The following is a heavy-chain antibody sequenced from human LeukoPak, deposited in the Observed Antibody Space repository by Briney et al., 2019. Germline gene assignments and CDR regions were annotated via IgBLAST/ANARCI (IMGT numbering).Heavy chain of an antibody. D-gene: IGHD2-2*01. CDR2: IIPMFGTP. Sequence: GSSVKVSCKASGGTFSRNGISWVRQAPGQGLEWMGGIIPMFGTPNYAQKFQGRVTMTRDMSTSTVYMELSSLRSEDTAVYYCAREQGYCSSTSCFLVRWFDPWGQGTLVTVSS. CDR1: GGTFSRNG. V-gene: IGHV1-69*05. J-gene: IGHJ5*02. CDR3: AREQGYCSSTSCFLVRWFDP.